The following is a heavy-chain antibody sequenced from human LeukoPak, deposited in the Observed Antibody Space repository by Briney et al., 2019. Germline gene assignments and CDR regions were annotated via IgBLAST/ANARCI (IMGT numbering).Heavy chain of an antibody. CDR1: GFTFSDYY. V-gene: IGHV3-11*04. D-gene: IGHD1-14*01. CDR3: ARYRERYYYYMDV. CDR2: ISNSDSTI. Sequence: GGSLRLSCAASGFTFSDYYMSWIRQAPGKGLEWVSYISNSDSTIYYADSVKGRFTISRDNAKNSLYLQMNSLRAEDTAVYYCARYRERYYYYMDVWGKGTTATVSS. J-gene: IGHJ6*03.